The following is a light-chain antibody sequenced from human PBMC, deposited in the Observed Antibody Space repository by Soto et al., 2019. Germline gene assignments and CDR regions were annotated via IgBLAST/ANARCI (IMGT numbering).Light chain of an antibody. V-gene: IGKV1-27*01. CDR1: QGISSF. Sequence: DIQMTQSPSSLSAPVGDRVTVTCRASQGISSFLAWYQQKPGKVPKLLIYAASTLQPGVPYRFSGSGYGTDFTLTISSLQPEDVATYYCQKYDSAPSLTFGGGTKVEIK. CDR3: QKYDSAPSLT. CDR2: AAS. J-gene: IGKJ4*01.